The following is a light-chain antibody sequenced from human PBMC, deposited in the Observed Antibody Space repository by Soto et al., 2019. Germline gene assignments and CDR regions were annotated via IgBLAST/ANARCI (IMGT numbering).Light chain of an antibody. Sequence: QSVLTQPPSASGTPGQRVTISCSGGSTNIGSNAVSWYQQLPGTAPKLLMYSNDQRPSGVPDRFSGSKSGTSASLAISRLQSEEEAEYYCAAWDDRLNGVVFGGGTKLTVL. CDR2: SND. CDR1: STNIGSNA. CDR3: AAWDDRLNGVV. V-gene: IGLV1-44*01. J-gene: IGLJ2*01.